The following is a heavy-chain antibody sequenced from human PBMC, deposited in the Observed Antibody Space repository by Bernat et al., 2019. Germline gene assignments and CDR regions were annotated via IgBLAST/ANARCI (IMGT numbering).Heavy chain of an antibody. J-gene: IGHJ4*02. Sequence: QVQLVESGGGVVQPGRSLRLSCAASGFTFSSYGMYWVRQAPGKGLEWVAVIWFDGSNKYYADSVKGRFTISRDNSKNTLYLQMNSLRAEDTAVYYWARDRFYDISGYHDYWGQGTLVTVSS. V-gene: IGHV3-33*01. CDR2: IWFDGSNK. CDR3: ARDRFYDISGYHDY. D-gene: IGHD3-22*01. CDR1: GFTFSSYG.